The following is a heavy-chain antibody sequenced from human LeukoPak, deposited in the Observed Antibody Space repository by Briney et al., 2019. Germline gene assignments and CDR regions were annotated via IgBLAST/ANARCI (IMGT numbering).Heavy chain of an antibody. J-gene: IGHJ4*02. D-gene: IGHD6-19*01. CDR1: GYTFTSYG. V-gene: IGHV1-24*01. Sequence: ASVKVSCKASGYTFTSYGISWVRQAPGQGLEWMGGFDPEDGETIYAQKFQGRVTMTEDTSTDTAYMELSSLRSEDTAVYYCATETSGYSSGWPAVYWGQGTLVTVSS. CDR3: ATETSGYSSGWPAVY. CDR2: FDPEDGET.